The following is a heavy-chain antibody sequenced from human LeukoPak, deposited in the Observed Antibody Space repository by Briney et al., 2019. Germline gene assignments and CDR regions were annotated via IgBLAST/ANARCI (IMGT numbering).Heavy chain of an antibody. D-gene: IGHD3-22*01. CDR2: IYYSGSN. J-gene: IGHJ4*02. CDR3: ARHSTYYYDSSGYLDY. Sequence: KPSETLPLTCTVSGGSISSYYWSWIRQPPGKGLEWIGNIYYSGSNDYNPSLKSRVTISVDTSKNQFSLKLSSVTAADTAVYYCARHSTYYYDSSGYLDYWGQGTLVTVSS. V-gene: IGHV4-59*08. CDR1: GGSISSYY.